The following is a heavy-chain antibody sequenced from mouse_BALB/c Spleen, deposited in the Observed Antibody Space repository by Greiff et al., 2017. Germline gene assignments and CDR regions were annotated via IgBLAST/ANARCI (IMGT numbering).Heavy chain of an antibody. CDR1: GDSITSGY. J-gene: IGHJ4*01. Sequence: VQLKQSGPSLVKPSQTLSLTCSVTGDSITSGYWNWIRKFPGNKLEYMGYISYSGSTYYNPSLKSRISITRDTSKNQYYLQLNSVTTEDTATYYCARYRYDVVGAMDYWGQGTSVTVSS. D-gene: IGHD2-14*01. CDR3: ARYRYDVVGAMDY. CDR2: ISYSGST. V-gene: IGHV3-8*02.